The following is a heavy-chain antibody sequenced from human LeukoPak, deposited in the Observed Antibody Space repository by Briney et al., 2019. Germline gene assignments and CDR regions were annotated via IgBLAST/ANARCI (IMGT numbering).Heavy chain of an antibody. D-gene: IGHD3-16*02. V-gene: IGHV3-64*01. CDR1: GFIFNSYA. CDR2: ITSNGGST. CDR3: TRGPGYDYVWGSYRVDY. Sequence: GGSLRLSCAASGFIFNSYAMHWVRQAPGRGLEYVSAITSNGGSTFYANSVKGRFTISRDNSKNTLYLQMGSLRAEDMAVYYCTRGPGYDYVWGSYRVDYWGQGTLVTVSS. J-gene: IGHJ4*02.